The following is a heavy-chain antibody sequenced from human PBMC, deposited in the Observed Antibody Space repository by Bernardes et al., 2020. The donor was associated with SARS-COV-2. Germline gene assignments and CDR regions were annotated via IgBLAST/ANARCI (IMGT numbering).Heavy chain of an antibody. CDR3: FDP. Sequence: GGSLRLSYVASGFSFNNYGMHWVRQAPGKGLEWVAFISDEGSRKYYLDSLKGRFTVSRDFSKNTLYLQMNSLTDDDTAVFDWFDPWGQGTLVTVSS. CDR2: ISDEGSRK. CDR1: GFSFNNYG. J-gene: IGHJ5*02. V-gene: IGHV3-30*03.